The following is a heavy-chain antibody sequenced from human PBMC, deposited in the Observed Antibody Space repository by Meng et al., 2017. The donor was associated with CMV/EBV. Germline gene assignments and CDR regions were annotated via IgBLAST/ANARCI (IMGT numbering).Heavy chain of an antibody. Sequence: QVQLVESGGGVVQLGGSLRLSVSASGFTFSSYGMHWVRQAPGKGLEWVAFIRYDGSNKYYADSVKGRFTISRDNSKNTLYLQMNSLRAEDTAVYYCAKDRRDIVVVPAAIPLDTWGQGTLVTVSS. CDR1: GFTFSSYG. J-gene: IGHJ5*02. CDR2: IRYDGSNK. D-gene: IGHD2-2*01. V-gene: IGHV3-30*02. CDR3: AKDRRDIVVVPAAIPLDT.